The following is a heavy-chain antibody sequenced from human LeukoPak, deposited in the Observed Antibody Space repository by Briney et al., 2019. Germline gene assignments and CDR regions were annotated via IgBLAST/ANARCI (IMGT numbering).Heavy chain of an antibody. CDR3: ARDRCGDCYRDFDY. D-gene: IGHD2-21*02. V-gene: IGHV1-2*06. J-gene: IGHJ4*02. CDR1: GYTFTGYY. Sequence: GASVKVSCKASGYTFTGYYIHRVRQAPGQGLEWMGRINPNSGGTSYAQKFQGRVTMTRDTSISTAYMELPRLRSDDTAVYYCARDRCGDCYRDFDYWGQGTLVTVSS. CDR2: INPNSGGT.